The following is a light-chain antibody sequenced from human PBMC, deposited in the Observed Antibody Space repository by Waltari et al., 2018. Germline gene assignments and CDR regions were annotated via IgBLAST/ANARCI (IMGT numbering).Light chain of an antibody. Sequence: QSVLTQPPSVSAAPGQTVTISCSGSNSNMGTNHASWYRQVPGRPPKPLIYDNDSRPSGIPDRFSGSKSGTSATLDITGLQTGDEAGYYCATWDSGPKAVVFGGGTRLTVL. V-gene: IGLV1-51*01. CDR1: NSNMGTNH. J-gene: IGLJ2*01. CDR2: DND. CDR3: ATWDSGPKAVV.